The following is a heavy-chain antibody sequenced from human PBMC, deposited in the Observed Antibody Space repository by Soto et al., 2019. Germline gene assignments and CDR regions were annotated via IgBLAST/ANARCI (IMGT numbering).Heavy chain of an antibody. D-gene: IGHD5-12*01. CDR3: TRDHGYGYGMDV. CDR1: GFTFSTYS. CDR2: ITKSSRTI. Sequence: RLSCAASGFTFSTYSMNWVRQAPGKGLEWISYITKSSRTIYYADSVKGRFTISRDNAKNSLNRQMNSLRAEDTAVYYCTRDHGYGYGMDVWGQGTTVTVSS. V-gene: IGHV3-48*01. J-gene: IGHJ6*02.